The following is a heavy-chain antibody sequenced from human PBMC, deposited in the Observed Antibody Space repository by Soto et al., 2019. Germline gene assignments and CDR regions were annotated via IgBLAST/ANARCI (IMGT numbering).Heavy chain of an antibody. D-gene: IGHD6-6*01. V-gene: IGHV3-9*01. Sequence: DVQLVESGGGLVQPGRSLRLSCAASGFTFDDYAMHWVRQAPGKGLEWVSGISWNSGSIGYADSVKGRFTISRDNAKNSLYLQMNSLRAEDTALYYCAKEYSSLGYYYYYMDVWGKGTTVTVSS. CDR2: ISWNSGSI. J-gene: IGHJ6*03. CDR3: AKEYSSLGYYYYYMDV. CDR1: GFTFDDYA.